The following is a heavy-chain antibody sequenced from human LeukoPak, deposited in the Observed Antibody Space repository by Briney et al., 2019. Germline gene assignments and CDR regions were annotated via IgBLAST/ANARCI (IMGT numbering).Heavy chain of an antibody. Sequence: PGGSLRLSCVASRFTFNTYAVNWVRQAPGEGLEWVSAISGSGGSTYYADSVKGRFTISRDTSKNTLYLQMNSLRAEDTALYQCAKVHGVALWGQGTLVTVSS. CDR1: RFTFNTYA. CDR3: AKVHGVAL. V-gene: IGHV3-23*01. J-gene: IGHJ5*02. CDR2: ISGSGGST. D-gene: IGHD3-16*01.